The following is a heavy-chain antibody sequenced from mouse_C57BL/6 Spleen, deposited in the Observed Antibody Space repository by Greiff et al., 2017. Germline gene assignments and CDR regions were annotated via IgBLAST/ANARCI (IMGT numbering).Heavy chain of an antibody. D-gene: IGHD3-2*02. CDR2: IYPRSGNT. Sequence: VQLQESGAELARPGASVKLSCKASGYTFTSYGISWVKPRTGQGLEWIGEIYPRSGNTYYNEKFKGKATLTADKSSSTAYMQLSSLTSEDSAVYYCARRDSSGSWCAYWGQGTLVTVSA. J-gene: IGHJ3*01. CDR1: GYTFTSYG. CDR3: ARRDSSGSWCAY. V-gene: IGHV1-81*01.